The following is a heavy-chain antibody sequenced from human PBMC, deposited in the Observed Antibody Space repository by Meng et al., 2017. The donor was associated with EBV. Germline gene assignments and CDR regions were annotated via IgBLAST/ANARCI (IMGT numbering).Heavy chain of an antibody. CDR1: GGTFRSDA. J-gene: IGHJ4*02. CDR3: AGESGRGFTPDY. V-gene: IGHV1-69*01. Sequence: RLGLGVRKRGSSVKVSCRTSGGTFRSDAVSWVRQATGQGLGWMGGLIPMVGAPHYAQKFQGRVTIIADESTSTHSMELNSLRSEDTAMYYCAGESGRGFTPDYWGQGTLVTVSS. D-gene: IGHD3-10*01. CDR2: LIPMVGAP.